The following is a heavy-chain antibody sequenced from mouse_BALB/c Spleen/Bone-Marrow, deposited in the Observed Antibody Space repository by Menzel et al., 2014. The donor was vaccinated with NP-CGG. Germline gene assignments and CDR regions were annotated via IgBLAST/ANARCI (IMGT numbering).Heavy chain of an antibody. D-gene: IGHD2-14*01. CDR2: ISTYYGNA. J-gene: IGHJ3*01. V-gene: IGHV1-67*01. CDR3: TRGGRYDEVAY. CDR1: SYTFTDYA. Sequence: VQGVESGPELVRPGVSVKISCKGSSYTFTDYAMHWVKQSHAKSLEWIGVISTYYGNANYNQKFKGKATMTVDKSSSTAYMELARLTSEDSAAYYCTRGGRYDEVAYWGQGTLVTVSA.